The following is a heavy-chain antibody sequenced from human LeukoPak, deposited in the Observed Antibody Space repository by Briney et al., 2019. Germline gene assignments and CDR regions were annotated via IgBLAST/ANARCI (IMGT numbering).Heavy chain of an antibody. D-gene: IGHD6-13*01. J-gene: IGHJ4*02. CDR2: INTNTGNP. CDR3: ARVEPHIQQLGTGVDY. V-gene: IGHV7-4-1*02. CDR1: GYTFTSYA. Sequence: GASVNVSCKASGYTFTSYAMNWVRQAPGQGLEWMGWINTNTGNPTYAQGFTGRFVFSLDTSVSTAYLQISSLKAEDTAVYYCARVEPHIQQLGTGVDYWGQGTLVTVSS.